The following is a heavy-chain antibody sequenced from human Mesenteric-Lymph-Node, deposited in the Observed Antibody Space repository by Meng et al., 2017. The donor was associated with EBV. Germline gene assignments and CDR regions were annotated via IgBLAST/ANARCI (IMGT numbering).Heavy chain of an antibody. CDR2: IDPTNGYT. D-gene: IGHD1-1*01. CDR1: GYTFTSYY. J-gene: IGHJ4*02. Sequence: QVQVVQSGAEVKKPGASVKVSCKASGYTFTSYYMHWVRQAPGQGLEYMGIIDPTNGYTRFPQKFQGRVTMTRDTSTSTVYMYVSSLRSEDTAIYYCAREESGYLGIDSWGQGTLVTVSS. V-gene: IGHV1-46*01. CDR3: AREESGYLGIDS.